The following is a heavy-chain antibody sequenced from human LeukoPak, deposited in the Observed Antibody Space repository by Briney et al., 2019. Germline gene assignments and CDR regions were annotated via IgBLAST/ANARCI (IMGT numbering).Heavy chain of an antibody. J-gene: IGHJ4*02. CDR1: GVSTSSSNSY. Sequence: SETLSLTCTVSGVSTSSSNSYWGWIRQPPGKGLEWIGSIYYSGNTYYNASLKSQVSISIDTSKNQFSLRLTSVTAADTAVYYCARDLYYDSSHWGQGTLVTVSS. D-gene: IGHD3-22*01. V-gene: IGHV4-39*02. CDR3: ARDLYYDSSH. CDR2: IYYSGNT.